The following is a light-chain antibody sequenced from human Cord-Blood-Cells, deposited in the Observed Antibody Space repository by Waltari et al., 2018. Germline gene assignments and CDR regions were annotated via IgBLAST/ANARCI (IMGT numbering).Light chain of an antibody. CDR2: KAS. J-gene: IGKJ1*01. V-gene: IGKV1-5*03. CDR3: QQYNSYPWT. Sequence: DIQMTQSPSTLSASVGDRVTNPCRASQSISSWLAWYQQKPGKAPKLLIYKASSLESGVPSRFSGSGSGTEVTLTISSLQPDDFAAYYCQQYNSYPWTFGQGTKVEIK. CDR1: QSISSW.